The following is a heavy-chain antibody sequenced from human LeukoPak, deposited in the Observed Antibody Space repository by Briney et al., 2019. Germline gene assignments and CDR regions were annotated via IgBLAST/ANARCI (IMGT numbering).Heavy chain of an antibody. CDR3: ARGPTRYYYYYMDV. V-gene: IGHV1-8*03. CDR1: GYTFTSYD. Sequence: GASVKVSCKASGYTFTSYDINWVRQATGQGLEWMGWMNPNSGNTGYAQKFQGRVTITRNTSISTAYMELSSLRSEDTAVYHCARGPTRYYYYYMDVWGKGTTVTASS. CDR2: MNPNSGNT. J-gene: IGHJ6*03.